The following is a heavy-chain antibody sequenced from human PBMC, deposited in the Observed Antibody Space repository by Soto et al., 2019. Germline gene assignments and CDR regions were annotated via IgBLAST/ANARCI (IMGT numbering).Heavy chain of an antibody. V-gene: IGHV4-61*01. Sequence: LSLTCTVSGGSVSSGSYSWNWIRQPPGKGLEWIGYVYYSGTTNYNPSLKSRVTISVDTSKNQFSLKLTSVTAPDTAVYYCARELSWNYVDLWGQGTLVTVSS. J-gene: IGHJ4*02. CDR2: VYYSGTT. CDR3: ARELSWNYVDL. CDR1: GGSVSSGSYS.